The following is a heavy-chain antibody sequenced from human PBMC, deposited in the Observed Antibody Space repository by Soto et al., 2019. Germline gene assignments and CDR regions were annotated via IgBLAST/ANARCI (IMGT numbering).Heavy chain of an antibody. CDR1: GYTFTSYG. J-gene: IGHJ4*02. Sequence: QVLLVQSGAEVKKPGASVKVSCKASGYTFTSYGITWVRQAPGQGLEWMGRISGYNGNTNYAQKLQGRDTMTTDTSTVIAYMELRSLRSDDTAVYYCARDLSYGGNSDDYWGQGTLVTVSS. D-gene: IGHD4-17*01. CDR3: ARDLSYGGNSDDY. CDR2: ISGYNGNT. V-gene: IGHV1-18*01.